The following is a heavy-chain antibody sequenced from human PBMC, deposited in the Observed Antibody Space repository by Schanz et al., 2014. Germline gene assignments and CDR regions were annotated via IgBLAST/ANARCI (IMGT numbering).Heavy chain of an antibody. J-gene: IGHJ6*02. Sequence: EVQLVESGGGLVQPGGSLRLSCAASGFTFSNYWIHWVRQAPGKGLVWVSRIDADGNSTSYADSVKGRFTISRDNAKNTLYLQMNSLRDEDTAMYYCARRVPYSFGLDVWGQGATVTVSS. CDR1: GFTFSNYW. V-gene: IGHV3-74*01. D-gene: IGHD1-1*01. CDR2: IDADGNST. CDR3: ARRVPYSFGLDV.